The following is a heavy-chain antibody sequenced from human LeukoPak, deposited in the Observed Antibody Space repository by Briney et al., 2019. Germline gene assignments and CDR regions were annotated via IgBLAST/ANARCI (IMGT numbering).Heavy chain of an antibody. J-gene: IGHJ4*02. V-gene: IGHV3-21*01. D-gene: IGHD4-17*01. CDR1: RFTFSSYS. CDR3: ARGGYGAHMG. CDR2: ISSTGSYI. Sequence: PGGSLRLSCAASRFTFSSYSMNWVRQAPGKGLEWVSSISSTGSYIYYADSVKGRFTISRDNAKNSLYLQMNSLRAEDTAVYYCARGGYGAHMGWGQGILVSVSS.